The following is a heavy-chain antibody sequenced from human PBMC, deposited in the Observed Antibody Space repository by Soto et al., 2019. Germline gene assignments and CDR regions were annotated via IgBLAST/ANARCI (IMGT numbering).Heavy chain of an antibody. CDR3: ARDLALTVTTFGY. V-gene: IGHV1-69*04. J-gene: IGHJ4*02. CDR1: GGTFSSYT. CDR2: IIPILGIA. Sequence: SVKVSCKASGGTFSSYTISWVRQAPGQGLEWMGRIIPILGIANYAQKFQGRVTITADKSTSTAYMELSGLRSEDTAVYYCARDLALTVTTFGYWGQGTLVTVSS. D-gene: IGHD4-17*01.